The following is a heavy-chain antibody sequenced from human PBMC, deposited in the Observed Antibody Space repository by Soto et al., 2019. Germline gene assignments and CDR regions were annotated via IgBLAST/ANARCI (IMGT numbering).Heavy chain of an antibody. Sequence: PSETLSLTCAVSGGSISSGGYSWSWIRQPPGKGLEWIGYIYHSGSTYYNPSLKSRVTISVDRSKNQFSLKLSSVTAEDTAVYYCARGVWVEGYGAGTYFDYWGHGTLVTVSS. J-gene: IGHJ4*01. CDR1: GGSISSGGYS. CDR3: ARGVWVEGYGAGTYFDY. CDR2: IYHSGST. D-gene: IGHD3-16*01. V-gene: IGHV4-30-2*01.